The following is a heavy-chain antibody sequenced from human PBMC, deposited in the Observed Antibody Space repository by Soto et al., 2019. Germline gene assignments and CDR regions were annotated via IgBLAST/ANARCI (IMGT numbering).Heavy chain of an antibody. CDR3: ARAVYSSWSDY. Sequence: PSETLSLTCAVYVGSFSGYYWSWIRQPPGKGLEWIGEINHSGSTNYNPSLKSRVTISVDTSKNQFSLKLSSVTAADTAVYYCARAVYSSWSDYWGQGTLVTVSS. J-gene: IGHJ4*02. CDR2: INHSGST. V-gene: IGHV4-34*01. D-gene: IGHD6-13*01. CDR1: VGSFSGYY.